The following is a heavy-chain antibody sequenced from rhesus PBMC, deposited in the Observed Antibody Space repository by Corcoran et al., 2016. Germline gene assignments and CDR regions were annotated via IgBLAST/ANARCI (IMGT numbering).Heavy chain of an antibody. J-gene: IGHJ4*01. Sequence: QLQLQESGPGLVKPSETLSVTCAVSCGSISSSYWSWIRQAPGKGLEWIGYSYGSGSSTNYIPSLKSRVTLSVDTSKNQFSLKLSSVTAADTAVYYCARYYSGRSYCFDYWGQGVLVTVSS. D-gene: IGHD3-16*01. CDR3: ARYYSGRSYCFDY. V-gene: IGHV4-169*01. CDR1: CGSISSSY. CDR2: SYGSGSST.